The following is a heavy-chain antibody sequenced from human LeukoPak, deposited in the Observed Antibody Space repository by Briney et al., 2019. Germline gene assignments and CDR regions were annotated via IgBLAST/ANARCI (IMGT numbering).Heavy chain of an antibody. V-gene: IGHV4-34*01. CDR3: ARLFSIAAAKVDY. CDR2: INTSGST. J-gene: IGHJ4*02. CDR1: GGSFSGYY. Sequence: PSETLSLTCAVYGGSFSGYYWSWIRQPPGKGLEWFGRINTSGSTNYNPSLKSRVTMSLDTSKNQFSLKLSSVTAADTAVYYCARLFSIAAAKVDYWGQGTLVTVSS. D-gene: IGHD6-25*01.